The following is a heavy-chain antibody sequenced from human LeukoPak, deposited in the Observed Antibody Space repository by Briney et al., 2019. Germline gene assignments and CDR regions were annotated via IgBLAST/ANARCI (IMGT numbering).Heavy chain of an antibody. V-gene: IGHV4-34*01. D-gene: IGHD6-13*01. CDR2: INHSGST. J-gene: IGHJ5*02. CDR1: GGSFSGYY. Sequence: SETLSLTCAVYGGSFSGYYWSWIRQPPGKGLEWIGEINHSGSTNYNPSLKSRVTISVDTSKNQFSLKLSSVTAAGTAVYYCARGSSIAAAGWFDPWGQGTLVTVSS. CDR3: ARGSSIAAAGWFDP.